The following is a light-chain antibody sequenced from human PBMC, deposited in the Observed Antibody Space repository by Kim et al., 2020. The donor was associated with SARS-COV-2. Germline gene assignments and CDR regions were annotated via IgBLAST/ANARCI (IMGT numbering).Light chain of an antibody. CDR3: QSYDSSLSVV. CDR1: SSNIGARYD. J-gene: IGLJ2*01. Sequence: QSVLTQPPSVSGAPGQRVTISCTGGSSNIGARYDVHWYQQLPGTAPKLLIYDNNNRPSGVPDRFSGSRSGTSASLAITGLQAEDEADYYCQSYDSSLSVVFGGGTQLTVL. CDR2: DNN. V-gene: IGLV1-40*01.